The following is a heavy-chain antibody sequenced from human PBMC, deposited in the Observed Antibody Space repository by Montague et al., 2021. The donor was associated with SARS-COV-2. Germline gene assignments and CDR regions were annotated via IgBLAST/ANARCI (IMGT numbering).Heavy chain of an antibody. CDR1: GSSISSSSYY. J-gene: IGHJ3*02. Sequence: SETLSLTCTVSGSSISSSSYYWGWIRQPPGKGLEWIGSIYYSGSTYYDPSLKSRVTISVDTSKNQFSLKLSSVTAADTAVYYCARNSGRDTIFGVVIIPDAFDIWGQGTMVTVSS. V-gene: IGHV4-39*01. D-gene: IGHD3-3*01. CDR2: IYYSGST. CDR3: ARNSGRDTIFGVVIIPDAFDI.